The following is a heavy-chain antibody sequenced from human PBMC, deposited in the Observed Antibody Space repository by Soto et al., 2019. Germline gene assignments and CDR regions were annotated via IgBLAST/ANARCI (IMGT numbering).Heavy chain of an antibody. D-gene: IGHD3-10*01. V-gene: IGHV4-31*03. J-gene: IGHJ6*02. CDR2: IYYSGST. CDR3: ARTYYYGSGSYYLAYYYYGMDV. Sequence: PSETLSLTCTVSGGSISSGGYYRSWIRQHPGKGLEWIGYIYYSGSTYYNPSLKSRVTISVDTSKNQFSLKLSSVTAADTAVYYCARTYYYGSGSYYLAYYYYGMDVWGQGTTVTVSS. CDR1: GGSISSGGYY.